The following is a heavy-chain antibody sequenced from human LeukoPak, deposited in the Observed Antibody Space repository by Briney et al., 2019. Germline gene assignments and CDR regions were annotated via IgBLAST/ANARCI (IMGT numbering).Heavy chain of an antibody. CDR1: GFTFSSSW. V-gene: IGHV3-7*01. Sequence: GGSLRLSCAASGFTFSSSWMTWVRQAPGKGPEWVAHIKEDGTEEYSADSVKGRFTISRDNSKNTLYLQMNSLRAEDTAVWYCARETSDWYFDLWGRGTLVTVSS. CDR3: ARETSDWYFDL. J-gene: IGHJ2*01. CDR2: IKEDGTEE.